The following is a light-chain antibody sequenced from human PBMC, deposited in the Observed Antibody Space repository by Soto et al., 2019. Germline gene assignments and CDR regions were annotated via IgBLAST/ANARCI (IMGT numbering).Light chain of an antibody. CDR2: DVS. CDR3: SSYTDTNTLV. J-gene: IGLJ3*02. Sequence: QSALSQPASVSGSPGQSITISCTGTSSDVGTYNLVSWYQQHPGKAPKLFIYDVSNRPSGVSNRFSGSKSGNTASLTISGLQAEDEAFYYCSSYTDTNTLVFGGGTKLTVL. V-gene: IGLV2-14*02. CDR1: SSDVGTYNL.